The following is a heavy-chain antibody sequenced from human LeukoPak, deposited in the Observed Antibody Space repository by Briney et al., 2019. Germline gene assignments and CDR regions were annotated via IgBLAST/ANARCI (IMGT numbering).Heavy chain of an antibody. CDR3: ARWGDY. Sequence: GGSLRLSCAASGFTFSSYEMNWVRQAPGKGLEWVANIKQDGSEKYYVDSVKGRFTISRDNAKNSLYLQMNSLRAEDTAVYYCARWGDYWGQGTLVTVSS. CDR2: IKQDGSEK. J-gene: IGHJ4*02. CDR1: GFTFSSYE. D-gene: IGHD7-27*01. V-gene: IGHV3-7*01.